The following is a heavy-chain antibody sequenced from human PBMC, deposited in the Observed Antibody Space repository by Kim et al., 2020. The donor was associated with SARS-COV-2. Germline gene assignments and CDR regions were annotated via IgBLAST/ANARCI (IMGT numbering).Heavy chain of an antibody. Sequence: TNSHLSLKSRVTISVDTPKNQFSLKLSSVTAADTAVYYCARWGPPRGMDVWGQGTTVTVYS. CDR2: T. D-gene: IGHD3-16*01. J-gene: IGHJ6*02. CDR3: ARWGPPRGMDV. V-gene: IGHV4-34*01.